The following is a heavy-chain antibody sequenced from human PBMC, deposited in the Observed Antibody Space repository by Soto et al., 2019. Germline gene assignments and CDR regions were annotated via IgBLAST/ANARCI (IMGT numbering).Heavy chain of an antibody. V-gene: IGHV4-61*01. CDR3: GRSAVDTSLIYWFDP. Sequence: KTSETLSLTCTVSGDSVTSGNYYWSWIRQPPGKGLEWIGYIYYSGNTNYSPSLKCRVTMSLDRSNNHFSLNLSSLTAADTAVYYCGRSAVDTSLIYWFDPWGQGILVTVSS. J-gene: IGHJ5*01. CDR1: GDSVTSGNYY. CDR2: IYYSGNT. D-gene: IGHD5-18*01.